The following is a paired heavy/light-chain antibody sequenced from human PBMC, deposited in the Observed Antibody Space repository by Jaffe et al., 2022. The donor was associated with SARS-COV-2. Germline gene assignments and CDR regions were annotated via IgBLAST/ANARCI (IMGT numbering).Light chain of an antibody. J-gene: IGKJ4*01. CDR3: LQDNNYPLA. CDR2: ATS. Sequence: AIQMTQSPSSLSASVGDRVTITCRASQGIRNELGWYQKKPGEAPKLLIYATSILQDGVPSRFSGSGSGTDFTLTISSLQPEDFATYYCLQDNNYPLAFGGGTKVEI. CDR1: QGIRNE. V-gene: IGKV1-6*01.
Heavy chain of an antibody. CDR2: IKHDGSEK. Sequence: EVQLVESGGGLVQPGGSLRLSCAATGFTFSSYWMSWVRQAPGKGLEWVANIKHDGSEKYYADSVKGRFSISRDNAKNSVYLQMNSLRAEDTAVYYCGRGEDGYYYYMDVWGKGTTVTVSS. D-gene: IGHD6-13*01. V-gene: IGHV3-7*01. CDR1: GFTFSSYW. CDR3: GRGEDGYYYYMDV. J-gene: IGHJ6*03.